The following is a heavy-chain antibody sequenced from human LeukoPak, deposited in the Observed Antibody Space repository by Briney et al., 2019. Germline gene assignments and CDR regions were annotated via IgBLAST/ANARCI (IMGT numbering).Heavy chain of an antibody. V-gene: IGHV1-18*01. CDR2: ISAYNGNT. CDR1: GYTFTSYG. Sequence: ASVKVSCKASGYTFTSYGISWVRQAPGQGLEWMGWISAYNGNTNYAQKFQGRVTITADKSTSTAYMELSSLRSEDTAVYYCARDLGGLATRGYWGQGTLVTVSS. CDR3: ARDLGGLATRGY. D-gene: IGHD5-12*01. J-gene: IGHJ4*02.